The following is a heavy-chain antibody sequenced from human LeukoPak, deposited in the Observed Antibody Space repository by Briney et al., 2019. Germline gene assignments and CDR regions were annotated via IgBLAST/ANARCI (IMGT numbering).Heavy chain of an antibody. CDR3: ARIMASVTTVEY. Sequence: GGSLRLSCAASGFTFRDHYMGWIRQSPGKGLEWVAYISASGRDTFYADSVKGRFTISRDNAKNSVYLEMNSLRVEDTAVYYCARIMASVTTVEYWGQGTLVTVSS. D-gene: IGHD4-23*01. J-gene: IGHJ4*02. CDR1: GFTFRDHY. CDR2: ISASGRDT. V-gene: IGHV3-11*01.